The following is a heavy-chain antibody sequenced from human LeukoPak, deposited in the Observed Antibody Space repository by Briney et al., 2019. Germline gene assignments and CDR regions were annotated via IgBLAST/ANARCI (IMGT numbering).Heavy chain of an antibody. CDR1: GGSISSYY. CDR3: ARGRYYYDSSGYHIFDY. Sequence: PSETLSLTCTVSGGSISSYYWSWIRQPAGKGLEWIGRIYTSGSTNYNPSLKSRVTMSVDTSKNQFSLKLGSVTAADTAVYYCARGRYYYDSSGYHIFDYWGQGTLVTVSS. CDR2: IYTSGST. V-gene: IGHV4-4*07. D-gene: IGHD3-22*01. J-gene: IGHJ4*02.